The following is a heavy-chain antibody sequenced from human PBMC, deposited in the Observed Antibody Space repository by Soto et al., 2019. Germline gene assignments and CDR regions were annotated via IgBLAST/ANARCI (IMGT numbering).Heavy chain of an antibody. J-gene: IGHJ4*02. D-gene: IGHD1-26*01. CDR3: AKSGSHSYFDY. CDR2: ISTSAGNT. Sequence: EVHLLESGGGLVQPGGSLRLSCAASEFTFSSYAMTWVRLAPGKGLEWVSSISTSAGNTYYADSVKGRFTISRGNSKNTLYLQMNSLRADDTAVYYCAKSGSHSYFDYWGQGTLVTVSS. V-gene: IGHV3-23*01. CDR1: EFTFSSYA.